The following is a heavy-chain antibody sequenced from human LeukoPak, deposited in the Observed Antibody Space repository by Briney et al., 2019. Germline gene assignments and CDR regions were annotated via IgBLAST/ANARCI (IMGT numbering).Heavy chain of an antibody. Sequence: GGSLRLSCAASGFTFSSYGMHWVRQAPGKGLEWVAVISYDGSNKYYADSVKGRFTISRDNSKNTLYLQMNSLRAEDTAVYYCAKDLVGATEGSFDYWGQGTQVTVSS. D-gene: IGHD1-26*01. V-gene: IGHV3-30*18. CDR1: GFTFSSYG. J-gene: IGHJ4*02. CDR2: ISYDGSNK. CDR3: AKDLVGATEGSFDY.